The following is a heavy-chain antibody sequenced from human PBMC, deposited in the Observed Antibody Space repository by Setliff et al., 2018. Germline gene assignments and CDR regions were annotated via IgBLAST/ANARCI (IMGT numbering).Heavy chain of an antibody. J-gene: IGHJ4*02. CDR2: ISPYTGNT. D-gene: IGHD3-22*01. CDR3: ERINFYDSTAYYYAPHY. CDR1: GYTFTDYG. V-gene: IGHV1-18*01. Sequence: ASVKVSCKASGYTFTDYGISWVRQAPGQGLEWMGWISPYTGNTFYAPQFQGRVIMTTDTSAKTAYMDLRSLRSDDTAVYYCERINFYDSTAYYYAPHYWGQGTLVTVSS.